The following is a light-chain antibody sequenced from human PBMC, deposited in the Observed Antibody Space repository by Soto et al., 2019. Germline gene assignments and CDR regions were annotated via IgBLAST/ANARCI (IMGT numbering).Light chain of an antibody. CDR2: KAS. V-gene: IGKV1-5*03. CDR1: QSFGRW. J-gene: IGKJ5*01. CDR3: QQYDHLPIT. Sequence: DIQMTQSPSTRSASVADRFTITCRASQSFGRWLAWYQQKPGKAPKLLIYKASILQSGVPSRFSGSGSGTDFTFTISSLQPEDFATYHCQQYDHLPITFGQGTRLEIK.